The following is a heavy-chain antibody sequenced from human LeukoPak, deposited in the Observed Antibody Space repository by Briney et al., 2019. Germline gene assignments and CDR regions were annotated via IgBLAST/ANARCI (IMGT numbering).Heavy chain of an antibody. CDR3: AKDNSGYSHRPSDAFDI. D-gene: IGHD3-22*01. J-gene: IGHJ3*02. Sequence: ASVKVSCKASGYTFTSYGISWVRQAPGQGLEWMGWISAYNGNTNYAQKLQGRVTMTTDTSTSTAYMELRSLRSDDTAVYYCAKDNSGYSHRPSDAFDIWGQGTMVTVSS. CDR2: ISAYNGNT. V-gene: IGHV1-18*01. CDR1: GYTFTSYG.